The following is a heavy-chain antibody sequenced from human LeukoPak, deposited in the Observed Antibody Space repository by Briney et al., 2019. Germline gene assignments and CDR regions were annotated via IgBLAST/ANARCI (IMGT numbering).Heavy chain of an antibody. D-gene: IGHD1-26*01. J-gene: IGHJ4*02. CDR2: IYYSGST. Sequence: SETLSLTCTVSGGSISSYYWSWIRQPPGKGLEWIGYIYYSGSTNYNPSLKSRVTISVDTSKNQFSLKLSSVTAADTAVYYCARISGSYSVFFRFDSWGQGTLVTVSS. CDR3: ARISGSYSVFFRFDS. V-gene: IGHV4-59*01. CDR1: GGSISSYY.